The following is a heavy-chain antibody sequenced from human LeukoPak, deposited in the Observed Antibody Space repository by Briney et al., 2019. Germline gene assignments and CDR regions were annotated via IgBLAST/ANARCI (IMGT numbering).Heavy chain of an antibody. CDR1: GGSFSGYY. J-gene: IGHJ4*02. V-gene: IGHV4-34*01. CDR3: AREPSLEDSSGWYGDFDY. CDR2: INHSGTT. Sequence: SETLSLTCAVYGGSFSGYYWSWIRQPPGKGLEWIGEINHSGTTNNNPSLKRRVTVSVDTSKNQFSLKLSSVTAADTAVYYCAREPSLEDSSGWYGDFDYWGQGTLVTVSS. D-gene: IGHD6-19*01.